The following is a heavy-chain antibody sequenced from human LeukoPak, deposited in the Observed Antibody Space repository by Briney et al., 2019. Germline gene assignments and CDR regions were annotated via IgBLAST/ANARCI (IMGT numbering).Heavy chain of an antibody. Sequence: SETLSLTCAVYGGSFSGYYWSWIRQPPGEGLEWIGEINHSGSTNYNPSLKSRVTISVDTSKNQFSLKLSSVTAEDTAVYYCARAQVGVPTDLWGQGTLVTVSS. D-gene: IGHD1-26*01. CDR2: INHSGST. J-gene: IGHJ5*02. V-gene: IGHV4-34*01. CDR3: ARAQVGVPTDL. CDR1: GGSFSGYY.